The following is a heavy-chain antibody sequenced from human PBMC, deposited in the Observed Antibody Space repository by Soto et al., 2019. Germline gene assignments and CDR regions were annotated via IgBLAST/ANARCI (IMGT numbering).Heavy chain of an antibody. J-gene: IGHJ4*02. CDR1: GFTFGNNA. Sequence: PVGSLRFCCEGSGFTFGNNAISCVRQAPGKGLEWVCAFGGSGGGSFYADSVKGRFTISRDNSKNTLYLQMSSLRADDTAVYYCAKVDTVRVIFDYWGQGPLVTGS. CDR3: AKVDTVRVIFDY. V-gene: IGHV3-23*01. CDR2: FGGSGGGS. D-gene: IGHD5-18*01.